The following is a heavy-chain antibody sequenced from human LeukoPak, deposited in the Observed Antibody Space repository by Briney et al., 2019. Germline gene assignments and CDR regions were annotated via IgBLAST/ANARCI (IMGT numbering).Heavy chain of an antibody. CDR2: IYTSGST. V-gene: IGHV4-4*07. Sequence: SETLSLTCTVSGGSISSYYWSWIRQPAGKGLEWIGRIYTSGSTNYSPSLKSRVTMSVDTSKNQFSLKLSSVTAADTAVYYCARDFTHYYDSSGYYYYYMDVWGKGTTVTVSS. CDR3: ARDFTHYYDSSGYYYYYMDV. D-gene: IGHD3-22*01. J-gene: IGHJ6*03. CDR1: GGSISSYY.